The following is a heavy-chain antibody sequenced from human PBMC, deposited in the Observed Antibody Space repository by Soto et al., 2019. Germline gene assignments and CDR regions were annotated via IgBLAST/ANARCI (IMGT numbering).Heavy chain of an antibody. CDR3: ARIERYSTYEYFDF. V-gene: IGHV2-26*01. J-gene: IGHJ4*02. Sequence: SGPTLVNPTETLTLTCTVSGFSLSHIRVGVGWIRQPPGKALEWLAHVFSNDAKSYSPSLKGRLTISRDTFRSQVVLTMTNVDPVDTATYFCARIERYSTYEYFDFWGQGTLVTVSS. CDR2: VFSNDAK. CDR1: GFSLSHIRVG. D-gene: IGHD5-12*01.